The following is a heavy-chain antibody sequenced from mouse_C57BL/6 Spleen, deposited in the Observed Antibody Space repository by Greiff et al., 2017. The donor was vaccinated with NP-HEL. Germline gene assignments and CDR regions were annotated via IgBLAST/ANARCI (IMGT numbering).Heavy chain of an antibody. CDR2: IRLKSDNYAT. D-gene: IGHD1-1*01. J-gene: IGHJ2*01. Sequence: EVKLMESGGGLVQPGGSMKLSCVASGFTFSNYWMNWVRQSPEKGLEWVAQIRLKSDNYATHYAESVKGRFTISRDDSKSSVYLQMNNLRAEDTGIYYCTGRGYGSRNYWGQGTTLTVSS. CDR1: GFTFSNYW. V-gene: IGHV6-3*01. CDR3: TGRGYGSRNY.